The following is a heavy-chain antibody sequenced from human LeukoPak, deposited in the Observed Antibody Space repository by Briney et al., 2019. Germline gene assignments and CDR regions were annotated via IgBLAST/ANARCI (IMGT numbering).Heavy chain of an antibody. CDR1: GGPISSSGYY. V-gene: IGHV4-39*07. CDR3: ARSTYCSGGSCSHNWFDP. D-gene: IGHD2-15*01. CDR2: IYYSGST. Sequence: SETLSLTCSVSGGPISSSGYYWGWIRQPPGKGLEWIGNIYYSGSTYYNPSLKSRVTISLDTSKNHFSLKLTSVTAADTAVYYCARSTYCSGGSCSHNWFDPWGQGTLVTVSS. J-gene: IGHJ5*02.